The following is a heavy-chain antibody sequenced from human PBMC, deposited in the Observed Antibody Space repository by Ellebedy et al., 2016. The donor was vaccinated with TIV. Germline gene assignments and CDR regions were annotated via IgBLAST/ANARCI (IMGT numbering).Heavy chain of an antibody. D-gene: IGHD2-15*01. Sequence: GESLKISCAASGFTFSDYYMSWIRQAPGKGLEWVSYISSSSAYTGYTDSVKGRFTISRDNAKNSLYLQMNSLRAEDTAVYYCWRDLYCSSSRCSSWFDPWGQGTLVTVSS. V-gene: IGHV3-11*06. CDR3: WRDLYCSSSRCSSWFDP. CDR2: ISSSSAYT. CDR1: GFTFSDYY. J-gene: IGHJ5*02.